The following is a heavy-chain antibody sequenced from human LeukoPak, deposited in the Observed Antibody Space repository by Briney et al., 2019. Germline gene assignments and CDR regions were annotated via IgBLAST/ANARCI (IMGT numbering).Heavy chain of an antibody. D-gene: IGHD6-19*01. CDR1: GFTVSSNY. V-gene: IGHV3-53*04. CDR2: IYSGGST. J-gene: IGHJ3*02. CDR3: ARAVQWLAPYDAFDI. Sequence: GGSLRLSCAASGFTVSSNYMSWVRQAPGKGLEWVSVIYSGGSTYYADSVKGRFTISRHNSKNTLYLQMNSLRAEDTAVYYCARAVQWLAPYDAFDIWGQGTMVTVSS.